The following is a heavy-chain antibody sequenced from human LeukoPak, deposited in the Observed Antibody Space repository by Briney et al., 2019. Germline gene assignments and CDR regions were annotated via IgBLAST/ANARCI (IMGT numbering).Heavy chain of an antibody. D-gene: IGHD3-16*01. CDR2: IKLDGSEK. CDR3: ARGGGLDV. V-gene: IGHV3-7*03. CDR1: GFSFGKYW. Sequence: GGSLRLSCVASGFSFGKYWMSWVRQAPGKGLEWVANIKLDGSEKNYVDSVKGRFTISRDNTKNSLYLQMNSLRAEDTAVYFCARGGGLDVWGQGATVTVSS. J-gene: IGHJ6*02.